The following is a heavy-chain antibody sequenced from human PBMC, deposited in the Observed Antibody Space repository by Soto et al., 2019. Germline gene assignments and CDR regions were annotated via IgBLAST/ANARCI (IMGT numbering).Heavy chain of an antibody. Sequence: GASVKVSCKVSGYTLTELSMHWVRQAPGKGLEWMGGFDPEDGETIYAQKFQGRVTMTGDTSTDTAYMEPSSLRSEDTAVYYCATPGYGDPDYYYYGMDVWGQGTTVTVSS. J-gene: IGHJ6*02. CDR2: FDPEDGET. CDR3: ATPGYGDPDYYYYGMDV. V-gene: IGHV1-24*01. D-gene: IGHD4-17*01. CDR1: GYTLTELS.